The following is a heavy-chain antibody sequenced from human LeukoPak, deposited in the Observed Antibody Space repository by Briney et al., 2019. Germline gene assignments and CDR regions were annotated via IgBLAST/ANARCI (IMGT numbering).Heavy chain of an antibody. J-gene: IGHJ4*02. CDR2: MYSGST. Sequence: PSETLSLTCSVSGGSITTYYWSWIRQPAGKGLEWIGRMYSGSTNYSPSLKSRVTMSIDTSKNQFYLKLTSVTAADTAVYYCARSDCSRGGCPSFEYWGQGILVTASP. CDR3: ARSDCSRGGCPSFEY. CDR1: GGSITTYY. D-gene: IGHD2-15*01. V-gene: IGHV4-4*07.